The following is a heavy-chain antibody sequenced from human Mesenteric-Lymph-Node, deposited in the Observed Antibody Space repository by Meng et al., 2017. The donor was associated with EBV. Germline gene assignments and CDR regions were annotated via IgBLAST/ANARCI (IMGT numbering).Heavy chain of an antibody. J-gene: IGHJ4*02. CDR1: GGSINSFY. CDR3: ARGEVFDS. Sequence: QVQLQESGPGLVTLSDTLSLTCNVSGGSINSFYWSWIRQPPGKGLEWIGYIYHSGSTNYNPSLKSRVTMSVDMSKNQFSLKLSSVTAADTAVYYCARGEVFDSWGQGTLVTVSS. CDR2: IYHSGST. V-gene: IGHV4-59*07.